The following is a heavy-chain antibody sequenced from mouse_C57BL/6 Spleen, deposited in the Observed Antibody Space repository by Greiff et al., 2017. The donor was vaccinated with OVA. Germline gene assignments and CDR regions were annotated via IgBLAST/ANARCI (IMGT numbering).Heavy chain of an antibody. CDR2: IDPSDSET. CDR1: GYTFTSYW. Sequence: VKLQQPGAELVRPGSSVKLSCKASGYTFTSYWMHWVKQRPIQGLEWIGNIDPSDSETHYNQKFKDKATLTVDKSSSTAYMQLSSLTSEDSAVYYCARDDTTVVATPYWYFDVWGTGTTVTVSS. V-gene: IGHV1-52*01. CDR3: ARDDTTVVATPYWYFDV. D-gene: IGHD1-1*01. J-gene: IGHJ1*03.